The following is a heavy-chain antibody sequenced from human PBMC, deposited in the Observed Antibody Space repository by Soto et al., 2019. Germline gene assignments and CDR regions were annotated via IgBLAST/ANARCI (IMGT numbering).Heavy chain of an antibody. CDR3: ATTDHDDFWSGYYRFPYYYYGMDV. V-gene: IGHV3-30*03. CDR2: ISYDGSNK. D-gene: IGHD3-3*01. CDR1: GFTFSSYG. Sequence: QVQLVESGGGVVQPGRSLRLSCAASGFTFSSYGMHWVRQAPGKGLEWVAVISYDGSNKYYADSVKGRFTISRDNSKNTLYLQMNSLRAEDTAVYYCATTDHDDFWSGYYRFPYYYYGMDVWGQGTTVTVSS. J-gene: IGHJ6*02.